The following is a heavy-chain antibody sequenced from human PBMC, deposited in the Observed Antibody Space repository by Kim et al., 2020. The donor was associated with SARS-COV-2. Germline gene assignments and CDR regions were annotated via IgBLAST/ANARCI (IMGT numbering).Heavy chain of an antibody. CDR3: ARAHRRDRYAFDY. CDR1: GYTFAIYW. Sequence: GESLKISCKTSGYTFAIYWIGWVRQMPGKGLEWMGIIYPGDSDARYSPSFQGQVSISVDKSISTAHLQWSSLEASDTAIYYCARAHRRDRYAFDYWGQGTLVTVSS. J-gene: IGHJ4*02. CDR2: IYPGDSDA. D-gene: IGHD2-15*01. V-gene: IGHV5-51*01.